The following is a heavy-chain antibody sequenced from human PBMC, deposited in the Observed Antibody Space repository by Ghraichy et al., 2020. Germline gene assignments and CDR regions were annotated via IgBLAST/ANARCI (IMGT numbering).Heavy chain of an antibody. CDR2: INTGNGNT. J-gene: IGHJ6*02. CDR3: ARDRTWWAGMDV. D-gene: IGHD2-15*01. V-gene: IGHV1-3*04. CDR1: GYTFCAYG. Sequence: ASVKVSCKACGYTFCAYGMHWVRQSPRQSFERIGWINTGNGNTEYSQKFQGRVTISRDTSASTAFMELSSLKSEDTAAYYCARDRTWWAGMDVWGQGTSVIVFS.